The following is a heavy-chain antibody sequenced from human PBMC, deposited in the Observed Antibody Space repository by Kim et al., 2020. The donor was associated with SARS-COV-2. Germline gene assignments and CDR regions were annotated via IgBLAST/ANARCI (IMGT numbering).Heavy chain of an antibody. CDR3: AKDGESYYDFWRGFL. Sequence: SETLSLTCTVSGGSMISYYWSWIRQPAGKGLEWIGRISTTGGITYTPSLKTRATMSIDTSRNQFSLQLTSVTAADTAVYYCAKDGESYYDFWRGFLWGQG. D-gene: IGHD3-3*01. CDR1: GGSMISYY. CDR2: ISTTGGI. J-gene: IGHJ1*01. V-gene: IGHV4-4*07.